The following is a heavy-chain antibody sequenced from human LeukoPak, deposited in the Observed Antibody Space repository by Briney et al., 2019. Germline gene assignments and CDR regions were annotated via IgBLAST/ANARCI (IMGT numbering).Heavy chain of an antibody. CDR1: GYTFTSYG. CDR3: ARDYGDYTRDPFDY. CDR2: ISAYNGNT. D-gene: IGHD4-17*01. J-gene: IGHJ4*02. V-gene: IGHV1-18*01. Sequence: EASVKVSCKASGYTFTSYGISWVRQAPGQGLEWMGWISAYNGNTNYAQKLQGRVTMTTDTSTSTAYMELRSLRSDDTAVYYCARDYGDYTRDPFDYWGQGTLVTVSS.